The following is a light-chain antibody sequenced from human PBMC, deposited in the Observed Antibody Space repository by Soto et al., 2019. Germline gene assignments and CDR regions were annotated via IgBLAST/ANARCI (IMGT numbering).Light chain of an antibody. CDR1: RSISSW. J-gene: IGKJ1*01. V-gene: IGKV1-5*01. CDR3: QQYNSYSGM. CDR2: DAS. Sequence: DIQMTQSPSTLSASVGDRVTITCRASRSISSWLAWYQQKPGKAPNLLIYDASSLESGVPSRFSGSGSGTEFTLTISSLQPDDFATYYCQQYNSYSGMFGQGTKVDIK.